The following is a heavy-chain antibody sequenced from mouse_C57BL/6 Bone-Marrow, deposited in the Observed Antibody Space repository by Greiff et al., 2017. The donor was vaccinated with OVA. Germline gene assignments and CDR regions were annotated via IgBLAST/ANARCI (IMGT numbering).Heavy chain of an antibody. D-gene: IGHD1-1*02. CDR1: GYSITSGYY. V-gene: IGHV3-6*01. CDR3: ARVDWYFDV. CDR2: ISYDGSN. J-gene: IGHJ1*03. Sequence: EVQRVESGPGLVKPSQSLSLTCSVTGYSITSGYYWNWIRQFPGNKLEWMGYISYDGSNNYNPSLKNRISITRDTSKNQFFLKLNSVTTEDTATYYCARVDWYFDVWGTGTTVTVSS.